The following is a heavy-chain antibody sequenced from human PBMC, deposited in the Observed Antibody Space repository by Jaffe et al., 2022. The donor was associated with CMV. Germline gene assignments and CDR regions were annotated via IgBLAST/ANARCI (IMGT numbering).Heavy chain of an antibody. V-gene: IGHV4-34*01. CDR3: ARGPEDCSSTSCYQTPFDP. J-gene: IGHJ5*02. CDR1: GGSFSGYY. D-gene: IGHD2-2*01. Sequence: QVQLQQWGAGLLKPSETLSLTCAVYGGSFSGYYWSWIRQPPGKGLEWIGEINHSGSTNYNPSLKSRVTISVDTSKNQFSLKLSSVTAADTAVYYCARGPEDCSSTSCYQTPFDPWGQGTLVTVSS. CDR2: INHSGST.